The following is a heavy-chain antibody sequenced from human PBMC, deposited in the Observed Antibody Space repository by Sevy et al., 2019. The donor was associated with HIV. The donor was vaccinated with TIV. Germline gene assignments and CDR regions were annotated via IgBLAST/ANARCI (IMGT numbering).Heavy chain of an antibody. CDR2: ISAYNGHT. V-gene: IGHV1-18*01. D-gene: IGHD6-19*01. Sequence: ASVKVSCKASGYPFSTYAISWVRQAPGQGLECMGWISAYNGHTNYAQSLQDRVTMTTDTSTSTAYMELRSLRSDDTAVYYCARLEVSGSGWYGNGMDVWGQGTTVTVSS. CDR1: GYPFSTYA. J-gene: IGHJ6*02. CDR3: ARLEVSGSGWYGNGMDV.